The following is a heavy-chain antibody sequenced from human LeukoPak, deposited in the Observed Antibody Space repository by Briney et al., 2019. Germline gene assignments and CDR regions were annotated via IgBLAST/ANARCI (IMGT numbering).Heavy chain of an antibody. CDR3: ASSSGWASPSFDY. D-gene: IGHD6-19*01. CDR1: GFTFSSYS. Sequence: GGSLRLSCAASGFTFSSYSMTWVRQAPGKGLEWVSSISSSSSYIYYADSVKGRFTISRDNSKNTLYLQMNSLRAEDTAVYYCASSSGWASPSFDYWGQGTLVTVSS. CDR2: ISSSSSYI. V-gene: IGHV3-21*01. J-gene: IGHJ4*02.